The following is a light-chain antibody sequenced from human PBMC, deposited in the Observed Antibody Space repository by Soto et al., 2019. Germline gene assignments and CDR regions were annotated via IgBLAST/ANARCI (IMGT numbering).Light chain of an antibody. Sequence: DLQMTQSPSSLSASVGDRVTITCRASQSISSSLNWYQQKPGKAPKLLIYAASSLQSVVPSRFSGSGSGTDFTLTISSLQPEDFATYYSQQTYSTPRTFGHGTKVPIK. CDR3: QQTYSTPRT. CDR1: QSISSS. CDR2: AAS. V-gene: IGKV1-39*01. J-gene: IGKJ1*01.